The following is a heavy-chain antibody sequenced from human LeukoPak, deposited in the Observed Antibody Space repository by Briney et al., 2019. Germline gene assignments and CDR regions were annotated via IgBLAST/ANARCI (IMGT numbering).Heavy chain of an antibody. CDR1: GFTFSNYA. CDR3: AKSSVWFGELWPFDY. Sequence: PGGSLRLSCAASGFTFSNYAMTWVRQAPGKGLEWVAFIRYDGSNKYYADSVKDRFTISRDNSKNTLYLQMNSLRAEDTAVYYCAKSSVWFGELWPFDYWGQGTLVTVSS. D-gene: IGHD3-10*01. J-gene: IGHJ4*02. CDR2: IRYDGSNK. V-gene: IGHV3-30*02.